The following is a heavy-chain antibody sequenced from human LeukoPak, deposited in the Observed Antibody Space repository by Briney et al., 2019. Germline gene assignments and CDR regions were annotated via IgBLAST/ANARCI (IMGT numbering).Heavy chain of an antibody. V-gene: IGHV3-21*06. CDR3: ARLDESEGDY. CDR2: ISGGSDYI. J-gene: IGHJ4*02. Sequence: PGGSLRLSCSASGFTFSYYNMNWVRQAPGRRLEWVASISGGSDYIEYADSVKGRFTISRDNAKNSLFLQISNLSAEDTAVYYCARLDESEGDYWGQRTLLTVSS. CDR1: GFTFSYYN.